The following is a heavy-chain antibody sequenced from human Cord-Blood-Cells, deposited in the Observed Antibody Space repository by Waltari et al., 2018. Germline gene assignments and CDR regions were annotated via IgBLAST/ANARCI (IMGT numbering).Heavy chain of an antibody. CDR1: GLTFGAPA. D-gene: IGHD7-27*01. CDR2: IRSKANSYAT. J-gene: IGHJ4*02. Sequence: EVQLVESGGGLVQPGGSLKLSCAASGLTFGAPAMTRVRQAPGKGLEWVGRIRSKANSYATAYAASVKGRFTISRDDSKNTAYLQMNSLKTEDTAVYYCTSLTGDGDYWGQGTLVTVSS. V-gene: IGHV3-73*02. CDR3: TSLTGDGDY.